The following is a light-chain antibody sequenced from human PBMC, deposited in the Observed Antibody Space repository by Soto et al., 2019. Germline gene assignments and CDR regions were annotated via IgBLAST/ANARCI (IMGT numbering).Light chain of an antibody. Sequence: DIQMTQSPSSLSASVGDRVTITCRSSHNIKNSVNWYQQTLGKAPRFLIYAASTLQSGVPSIFGGSGSGTDFTLTISSLQPEDFATYYCQQSYSTPRTFGQGTKVEIK. CDR3: QQSYSTPRT. CDR1: HNIKNS. J-gene: IGKJ1*01. V-gene: IGKV1-39*01. CDR2: AAS.